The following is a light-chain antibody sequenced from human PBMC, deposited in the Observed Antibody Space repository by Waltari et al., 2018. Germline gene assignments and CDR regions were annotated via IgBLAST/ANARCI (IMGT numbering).Light chain of an antibody. Sequence: DIVMTQSPDSLAVSLGERATINCKSSQSLLYKSNNKNYVAWYQQKPGQPPKLLIYWASTRESGVPDRFSGSGSGTDFTLTISSLQAEDVAVYYCQQYYSTPWTFGQGTKVEVK. V-gene: IGKV4-1*01. CDR2: WAS. J-gene: IGKJ1*01. CDR1: QSLLYKSNNKNY. CDR3: QQYYSTPWT.